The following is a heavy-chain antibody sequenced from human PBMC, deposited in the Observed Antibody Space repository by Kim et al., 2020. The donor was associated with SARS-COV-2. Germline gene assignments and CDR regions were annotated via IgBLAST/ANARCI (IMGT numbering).Heavy chain of an antibody. J-gene: IGHJ6*02. CDR3: AKREFSSGSYGMDV. Sequence: GGSLSLGCAGSGFTFAGFAMTWVRQAPGKGLEWVSTITGSGDDTHYAGSVKGRFTISRDNSENTLYLQMDSLTAVDTAVYYCAKREFSSGSYGMDVWGQGTTVTVSS. CDR1: GFTFAGFA. D-gene: IGHD6-19*01. V-gene: IGHV3-23*01. CDR2: ITGSGDDT.